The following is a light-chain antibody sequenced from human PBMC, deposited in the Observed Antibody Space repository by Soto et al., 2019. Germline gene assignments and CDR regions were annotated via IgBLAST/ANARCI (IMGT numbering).Light chain of an antibody. J-gene: IGLJ2*01. CDR2: EVN. CDR1: SSDVGGYTY. Sequence: QSALTQPPSASGSPGQSVTISCTGTSSDVGGYTYVSWYQHHPGKAPKLVIYEVNKRPSGVPDRFSGSKSGNTASLTVSGLQDEDEADYHCGSYAGNNNFLFGGGTKLTVL. V-gene: IGLV2-8*01. CDR3: GSYAGNNNFL.